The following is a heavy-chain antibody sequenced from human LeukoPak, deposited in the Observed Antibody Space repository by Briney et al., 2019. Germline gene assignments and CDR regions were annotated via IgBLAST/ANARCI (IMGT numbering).Heavy chain of an antibody. CDR3: ARDQRRKLAARVYGMDV. Sequence: GGSLRLSCAASGFTFSDYYMSWIRQAPGKGLEWVSYISSSGSTIYYADSVKGRFTISRDNAKNSLYLQMDSLRAEDTAVYYCARDQRRKLAARVYGMDVWGQGTTVTVSS. V-gene: IGHV3-11*01. D-gene: IGHD6-13*01. CDR1: GFTFSDYY. J-gene: IGHJ6*02. CDR2: ISSSGSTI.